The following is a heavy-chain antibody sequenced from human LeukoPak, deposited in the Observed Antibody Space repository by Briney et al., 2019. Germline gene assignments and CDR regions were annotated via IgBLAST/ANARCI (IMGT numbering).Heavy chain of an antibody. CDR2: IYYSGST. CDR1: GGSISSGDYY. D-gene: IGHD3-10*01. Sequence: SETLSLTCTVSGGSISSGDYYWSWIRQPPGKGLEWIGYIYYSGSTYYNPSLKSRVTISVDTSKNQFYLKLSSVTAADTAVYYCARNLRLPRGYRKYYYYYLDVWGKGTKVTVSS. J-gene: IGHJ6*03. CDR3: ARNLRLPRGYRKYYYYYLDV. V-gene: IGHV4-30-4*08.